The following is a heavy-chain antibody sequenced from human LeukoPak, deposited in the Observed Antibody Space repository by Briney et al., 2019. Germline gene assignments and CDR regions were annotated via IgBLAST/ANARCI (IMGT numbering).Heavy chain of an antibody. V-gene: IGHV3-66*01. J-gene: IGHJ4*02. CDR3: ARDYYYDDSGQPVRLDY. D-gene: IGHD3-22*01. CDR1: GFNVSSNY. CDR2: IYRGGTT. Sequence: GGSLRLSCVASGFNVSSNYMSWVRQAPGKGPEWLSVIYRGGTTYHAGSVKGRFTISRDDSKNTLYLQMNSLRAEDTAVYYCARDYYYDDSGQPVRLDYWGQGTLVTVSS.